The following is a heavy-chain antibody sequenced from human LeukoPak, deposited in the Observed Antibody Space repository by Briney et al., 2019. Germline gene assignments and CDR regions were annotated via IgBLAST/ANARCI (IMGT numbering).Heavy chain of an antibody. V-gene: IGHV3-30*02. CDR2: IRYDGSNK. J-gene: IGHJ4*02. CDR1: GFTFSSYG. Sequence: GGSLRLSCAASGFTFSSYGMHWVCQAPGKGLEWVAFIRYDGSNKYYADSVKGRFTISRDNSKNTLYLQMNSLRAEDTAVYYCAKDMGRFLAWSDGGFDYFDYGGQGTLVTVSS. CDR3: AKDMGRFLAWSDGGFDYFDY. D-gene: IGHD3-3*01.